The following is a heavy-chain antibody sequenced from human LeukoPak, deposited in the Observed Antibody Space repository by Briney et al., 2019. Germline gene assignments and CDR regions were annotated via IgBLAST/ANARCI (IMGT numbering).Heavy chain of an antibody. CDR2: IRGSGDVT. Sequence: GGSLRLSCVASGFTFSNYPMMWVRQAPGKGLEGVSAIRGSGDVTYYADSVKGRFTISRDNSKNTLYLQMNSLRADDTAAYYCAKDGGIWGQGTLVTVSS. V-gene: IGHV3-23*01. CDR3: AKDGGI. J-gene: IGHJ4*02. D-gene: IGHD3-3*01. CDR1: GFTFSNYP.